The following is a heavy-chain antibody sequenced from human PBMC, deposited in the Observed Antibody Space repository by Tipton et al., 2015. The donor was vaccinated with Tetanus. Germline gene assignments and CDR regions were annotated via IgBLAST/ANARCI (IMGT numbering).Heavy chain of an antibody. V-gene: IGHV4-31*01. Sequence: TLSLTCTVSGGSISTGGYYWTWIRQRPGKGLERIGEIYSFGSTYYYSSLKRLVTISIDTSKNQFSLELNSMTAAAAAVYYSARDQGGGARGWNYFYCGGQGVLVTFSS. CDR1: GGSISTGGYY. CDR3: ARDQGGGARGWNYFYC. D-gene: IGHD1-26*01. J-gene: IGHJ4*02. CDR2: IYSFGST.